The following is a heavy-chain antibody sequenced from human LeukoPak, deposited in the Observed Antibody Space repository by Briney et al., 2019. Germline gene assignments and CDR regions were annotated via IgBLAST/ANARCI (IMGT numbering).Heavy chain of an antibody. CDR3: ARDRGVTMVRGVIDSFDY. CDR1: GYTFTNYA. Sequence: ASVKVSCKTSGYTFTNYAMQWVRQAPEQRLEWMGWINAGNGNTKYSQKFQGRVTITRDTSASIAYMKLSSLRSEDTAVYYCARDRGVTMVRGVIDSFDYWGQGTLVTVSS. CDR2: INAGNGNT. J-gene: IGHJ4*02. V-gene: IGHV1-3*01. D-gene: IGHD3-10*01.